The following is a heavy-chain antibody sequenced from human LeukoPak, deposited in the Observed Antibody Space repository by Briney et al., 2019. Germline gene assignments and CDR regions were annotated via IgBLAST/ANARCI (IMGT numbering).Heavy chain of an antibody. D-gene: IGHD3-10*01. Sequence: SETLSLTCTVSGGSISSGGYYWSWIRLHPGKGLEWIGYIYYSGSTYYNPSLKSRVTISVDTSKNQFFLKLSSVTAADTAVYYCARDNGSGRYHYWGQGTLVTVSS. CDR3: ARDNGSGRYHY. V-gene: IGHV4-31*03. CDR2: IYYSGST. J-gene: IGHJ4*02. CDR1: GGSISSGGYY.